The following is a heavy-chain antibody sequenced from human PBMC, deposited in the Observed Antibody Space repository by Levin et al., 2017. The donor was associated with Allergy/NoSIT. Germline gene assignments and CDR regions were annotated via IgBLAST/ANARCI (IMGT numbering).Heavy chain of an antibody. CDR3: AKDGWIQLYYFDY. V-gene: IGHV3-30*18. D-gene: IGHD5-18*01. CDR2: ISYDGSNK. Sequence: GESLKISCAASGFTFSSYGMHWVRQAPGKGLEWVAVISYDGSNKYYADSVKGRFTISRDNSKNTLYLQMNSLRAEDTAVYYCAKDGWIQLYYFDYWGQGTLVTVSS. J-gene: IGHJ4*02. CDR1: GFTFSSYG.